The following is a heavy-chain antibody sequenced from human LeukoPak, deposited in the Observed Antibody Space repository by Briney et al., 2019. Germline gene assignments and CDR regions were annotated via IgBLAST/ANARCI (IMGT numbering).Heavy chain of an antibody. J-gene: IGHJ4*02. CDR2: IYYSGST. Sequence: PSETLSLTCTVSGGSISSYYWSWIRRPPGKGLEWIGYIYYSGSTNYNPSLRSRVTISVDTSKNQFSLKLSSVTAADTAVYYCARHVSLVAGTGSFDYWGQGTLVTVSS. CDR1: GGSISSYY. CDR3: ARHVSLVAGTGSFDY. V-gene: IGHV4-59*08. D-gene: IGHD6-19*01.